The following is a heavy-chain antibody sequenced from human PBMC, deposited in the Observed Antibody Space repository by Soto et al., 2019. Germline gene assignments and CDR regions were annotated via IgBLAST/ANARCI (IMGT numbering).Heavy chain of an antibody. D-gene: IGHD2-8*01. J-gene: IGHJ3*02. Sequence: SGPTLVKPTQTLTLTCTFSGFSLSTSGVGVGWIRQPPGKALEWLALIYWDDDKRYSPSLKSRLTITKDTSKNQVVLTMTNMDPVDTATYYCAHSTDYNCTNGVCYDAFDIWGQGTMVTVSS. CDR1: GFSLSTSGVG. V-gene: IGHV2-5*02. CDR3: AHSTDYNCTNGVCYDAFDI. CDR2: IYWDDDK.